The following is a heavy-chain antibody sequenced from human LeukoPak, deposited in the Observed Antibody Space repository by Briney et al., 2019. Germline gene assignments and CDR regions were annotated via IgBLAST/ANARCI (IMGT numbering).Heavy chain of an antibody. J-gene: IGHJ4*02. CDR1: GGTFSSYA. CDR3: ASNSNPFRHRERQHQKKIFDY. V-gene: IGHV1-69*06. Sequence: EASVKVSCKASGGTFSSYAISWVRQAPGQGLEWMGGIIPIFGTANYAQKFQGRVTITADKSTSTAYMELSSLRSEDTAVYYCASNSNPFRHRERQHQKKIFDYWGQGTLVTVSS. D-gene: IGHD4-11*01. CDR2: IIPIFGTA.